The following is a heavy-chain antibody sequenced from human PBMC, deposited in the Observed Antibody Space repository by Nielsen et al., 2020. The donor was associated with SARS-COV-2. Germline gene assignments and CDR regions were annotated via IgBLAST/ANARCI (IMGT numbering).Heavy chain of an antibody. CDR1: GFTLSRYW. D-gene: IGHD3-22*01. CDR2: ISSDGTKT. CDR3: VRVRDDGFYYDTGPFDN. J-gene: IGHJ4*02. Sequence: GESLMISCAASGFTLSRYWMNWVRQVPGKGLAWVSRISSDGTKTTYADSVKGRFTISKDNTRNTLYLQMNSLRAEDTAVYYCVRVRDDGFYYDTGPFDNWGQGSLVTVSS. V-gene: IGHV3-74*01.